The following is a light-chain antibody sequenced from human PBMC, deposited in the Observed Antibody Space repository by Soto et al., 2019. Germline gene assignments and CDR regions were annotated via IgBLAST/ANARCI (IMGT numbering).Light chain of an antibody. Sequence: EIVLTQSPGTLSLSPGERVTLSCRASRSVSNNYVAWYQRKPGQAPRLLIYGASSRATDIPRRFSGSGSGTDFTLTITRLEPEDFAVYYCQQYGSSPPTFGQGTKVESK. V-gene: IGKV3-20*01. CDR3: QQYGSSPPT. J-gene: IGKJ1*01. CDR2: GAS. CDR1: RSVSNNY.